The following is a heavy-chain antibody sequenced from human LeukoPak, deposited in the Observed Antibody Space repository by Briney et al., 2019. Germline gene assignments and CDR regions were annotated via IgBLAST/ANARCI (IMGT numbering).Heavy chain of an antibody. Sequence: GASVKVSCKASVYTFTIYDVNWLRQATGQGLEWMGWMNPDRGNTGYAQKFQGRVTMTSNNSISTAYLELSSLRSEDTAVYYCARGTWFDPWGQGTLVTVSS. J-gene: IGHJ5*02. CDR2: MNPDRGNT. CDR1: VYTFTIYD. CDR3: ARGTWFDP. V-gene: IGHV1-8*02.